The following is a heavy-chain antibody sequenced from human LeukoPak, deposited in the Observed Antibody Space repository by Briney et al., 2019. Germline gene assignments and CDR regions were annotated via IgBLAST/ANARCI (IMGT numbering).Heavy chain of an antibody. D-gene: IGHD3-10*01. CDR1: GGSFSGYY. Sequence: SETLSLTCAVYGGSFSGYYWSWIRQPPGKGPEWIGEINHSGSTNYNPSLKSRVTIPIDTSKNQFSLKLSSVTAADTAVYYCASLGIDYYGSGSYYSTLNYYYAVDVWGQGTTVTVSS. J-gene: IGHJ6*02. CDR3: ASLGIDYYGSGSYYSTLNYYYAVDV. V-gene: IGHV4-34*01. CDR2: INHSGST.